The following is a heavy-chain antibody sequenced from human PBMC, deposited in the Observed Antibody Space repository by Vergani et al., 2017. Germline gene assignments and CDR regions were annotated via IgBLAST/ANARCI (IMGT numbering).Heavy chain of an antibody. J-gene: IGHJ3*02. Sequence: QVQLVQSGAEVKKPGASVKVSCKASGYTFTSYDINWVRQATGQGLEWMGWMNPNSGNTGYAQEFQGRVTMTRNTSISTAYMELSSLRSEDTAVYYCAIRGYCSSTSCYDDAFDIWGQGTMVTVSS. CDR1: GYTFTSYD. CDR2: MNPNSGNT. CDR3: AIRGYCSSTSCYDDAFDI. D-gene: IGHD2-2*01. V-gene: IGHV1-8*01.